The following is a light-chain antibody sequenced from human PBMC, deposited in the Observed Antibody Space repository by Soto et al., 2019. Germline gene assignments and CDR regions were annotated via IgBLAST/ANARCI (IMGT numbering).Light chain of an antibody. CDR3: QPYNNWPLT. CDR2: GAP. CDR1: QSISSW. V-gene: IGKV1-5*01. Sequence: DIQMTQSPSTLSASVGDRVTITCRASQSISSWLAWYQQKPGNAPKLLIYGAPSLESGVPARFSGSGSGTEFTLSISSLQPDDFATYYCQPYNNWPLTFGGGTKVESK. J-gene: IGKJ4*01.